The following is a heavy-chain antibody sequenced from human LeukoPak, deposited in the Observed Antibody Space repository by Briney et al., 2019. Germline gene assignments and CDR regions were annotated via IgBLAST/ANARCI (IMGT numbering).Heavy chain of an antibody. CDR3: ARVDTAMVPDY. J-gene: IGHJ4*02. CDR1: GYTFTSYY. V-gene: IGHV1-46*01. Sequence: ASVKVSCKASGYTFTSYYMHWVRQAPGQGLEWMGIINTSSGSTSYAQKFQGRVTMTSDTSTSTVYMELSSLRSEDTAVYYCARVDTAMVPDYWGQGNLVTVSS. D-gene: IGHD5-18*01. CDR2: INTSSGST.